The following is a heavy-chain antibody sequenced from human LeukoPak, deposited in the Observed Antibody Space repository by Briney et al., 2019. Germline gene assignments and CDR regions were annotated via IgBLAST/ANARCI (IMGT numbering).Heavy chain of an antibody. J-gene: IGHJ4*02. CDR2: IKQDGSEK. CDR1: GFTFSSYW. V-gene: IGHV3-7*01. CDR3: ASGYCSRTSPY. Sequence: GGSLRLSCAASGFTFSSYWMSWVRQAPGKGLEWVANIKQDGSEKYYVDSVKGRFTISRDNAKNSLYLQMNSLRAEDTAVYYCASGYCSRTSPYWGQGTLVTVSS. D-gene: IGHD2-2*03.